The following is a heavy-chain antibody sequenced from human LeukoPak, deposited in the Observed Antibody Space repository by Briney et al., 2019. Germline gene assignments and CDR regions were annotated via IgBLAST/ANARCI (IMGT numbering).Heavy chain of an antibody. CDR2: ITPYNGNT. J-gene: IGHJ4*02. V-gene: IGHV1-18*01. D-gene: IGHD5-24*01. Sequence: ASAKVSCKASGYTFTSYDISWVRQAPGQGLEWMGWITPYNGNTNYAQKFQGRVTMTTDTSTSTAYMELRSLRSDDTAVYYCARALNYNLGSWGQGTLVTVSS. CDR3: ARALNYNLGS. CDR1: GYTFTSYD.